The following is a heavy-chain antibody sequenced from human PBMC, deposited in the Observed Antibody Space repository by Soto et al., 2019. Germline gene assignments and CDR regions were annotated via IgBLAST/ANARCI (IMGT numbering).Heavy chain of an antibody. CDR1: GFTFSSHA. Sequence: EVQLLESGGGLVQPGGSLRLSCAAYGFTFSSHAMSWVRQAPGQGLEWVSTISGSGSSTYYADSVKGRLTISRDNSKNTLYRQMNSLRAEDTAIYYCSNRDNSNYGGFFDYWGQGTVVTVSS. CDR3: SNRDNSNYGGFFDY. J-gene: IGHJ4*02. CDR2: ISGSGSST. D-gene: IGHD4-4*01. V-gene: IGHV3-23*01.